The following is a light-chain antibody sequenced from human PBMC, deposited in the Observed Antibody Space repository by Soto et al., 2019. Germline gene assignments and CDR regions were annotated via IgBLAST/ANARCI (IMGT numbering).Light chain of an antibody. CDR3: SSHTSNSTLI. Sequence: QSALTQPPSVSGSPGQSVTISCTGTSSDVGSYNRVSWFQQPPGTAPKLMIYEVSNRPSGVPGRFSGSKSGNTASLTISGLQAEDEADYYCSSHTSNSTLIFGGGTKLTVL. J-gene: IGLJ2*01. CDR1: SSDVGSYNR. CDR2: EVS. V-gene: IGLV2-18*02.